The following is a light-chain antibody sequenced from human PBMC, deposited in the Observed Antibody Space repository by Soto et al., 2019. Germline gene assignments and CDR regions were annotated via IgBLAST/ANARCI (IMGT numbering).Light chain of an antibody. Sequence: QSVLTQPPSASGTPGQRVTLSCSGRSSNIGSNTVNWYQQLPGTAPKLLIYSNNQRPSGVPDRFSGSKSGTSASLAISGLQSEDEADYYCAAWYDSLNGVVFGGGTKVTVL. CDR3: AAWYDSLNGVV. CDR2: SNN. V-gene: IGLV1-44*01. J-gene: IGLJ2*01. CDR1: SSNIGSNT.